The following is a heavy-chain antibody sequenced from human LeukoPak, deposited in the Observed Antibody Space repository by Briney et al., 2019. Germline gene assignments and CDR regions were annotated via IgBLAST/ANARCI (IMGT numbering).Heavy chain of an antibody. CDR1: GFTFSSYD. Sequence: GGSLRLSCAASGFTFSSYDMPWVRQAAGKGLEWVSAIGTAGDTCYPGSVKGRFTISRENAKNSLYLQMNSLRAGDTAVYYCARGYSSGWYNWLDPWGQGTLVTVSS. CDR2: IGTAGDT. J-gene: IGHJ5*02. V-gene: IGHV3-13*01. CDR3: ARGYSSGWYNWLDP. D-gene: IGHD6-19*01.